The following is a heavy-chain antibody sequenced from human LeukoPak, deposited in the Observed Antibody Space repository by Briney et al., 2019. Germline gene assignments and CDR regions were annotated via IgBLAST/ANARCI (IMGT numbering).Heavy chain of an antibody. CDR3: ARDLGSVTGTTNWFDP. CDR2: IYTSGRT. CDR1: GGSISSYY. J-gene: IGHJ5*02. Sequence: SETLSLTCTVSGGSISSYYLSWIRQPAGKGLEWIGRIYTSGRTIYNPSLKSRVTISIDTSKNQFSLKLNSVTAADTAVYYCARDLGSVTGTTNWFDPWGQGTLVTVSS. D-gene: IGHD1-7*01. V-gene: IGHV4-4*07.